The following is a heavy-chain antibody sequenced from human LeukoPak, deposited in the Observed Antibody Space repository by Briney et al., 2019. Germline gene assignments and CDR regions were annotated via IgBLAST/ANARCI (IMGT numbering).Heavy chain of an antibody. CDR1: GFTFSGYW. Sequence: GGSLRLSCAASGFTFSGYWMSWVRQAPGKGLEWVANIKQDGSEKYYVDSVKGRFTISRDNAKNSLYLQMNSLRAEDTAVYYCARDVKYYWGQGTLVTVSS. J-gene: IGHJ4*02. V-gene: IGHV3-7*01. CDR3: ARDVKYY. CDR2: IKQDGSEK.